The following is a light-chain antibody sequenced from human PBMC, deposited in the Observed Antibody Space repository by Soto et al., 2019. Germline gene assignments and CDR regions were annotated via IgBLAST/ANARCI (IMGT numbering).Light chain of an antibody. CDR2: HTS. Sequence: EIVLTQSPATLSSSPGERATLSCRASQTVNSRLAWYQHKPGQAPRLLNYHTSNRATGIPARFSGSGSGTDFTLTISSLEPEDFAVYYCHQRQSWPRTFGQGTKVEIK. CDR1: QTVNSR. CDR3: HQRQSWPRT. V-gene: IGKV3-11*01. J-gene: IGKJ1*01.